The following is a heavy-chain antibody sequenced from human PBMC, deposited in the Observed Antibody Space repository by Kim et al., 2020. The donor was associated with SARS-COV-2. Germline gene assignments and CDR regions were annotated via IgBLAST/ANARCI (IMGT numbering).Heavy chain of an antibody. CDR1: GFTFSSYW. Sequence: GGSLRLSCAASGFTFSSYWMHWVRQAPGKGLVWVSRINSDGSSTSYADSVKGRFTISRDNAKNTLYLQMNRLRAEDTAVYYCARDGYVVGAHYDFDYWGQGTLVTVSS. J-gene: IGHJ4*02. CDR3: ARDGYVVGAHYDFDY. D-gene: IGHD1-26*01. CDR2: INSDGSST. V-gene: IGHV3-74*01.